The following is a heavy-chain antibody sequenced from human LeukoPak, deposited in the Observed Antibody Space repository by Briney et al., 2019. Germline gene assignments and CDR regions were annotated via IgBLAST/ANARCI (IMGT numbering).Heavy chain of an antibody. Sequence: ASVKVSCKASGYTFTSYGISWVRQAPGQGLEWMGWISAYNGNTNYAQKLQGRVTMTTDTSTSTAYMELRSLRSDDTAVYYCARAFLYDYVWGSYRYTPDYWGQGTLVTVPS. CDR3: ARAFLYDYVWGSYRYTPDY. V-gene: IGHV1-18*01. CDR2: ISAYNGNT. CDR1: GYTFTSYG. D-gene: IGHD3-16*02. J-gene: IGHJ4*02.